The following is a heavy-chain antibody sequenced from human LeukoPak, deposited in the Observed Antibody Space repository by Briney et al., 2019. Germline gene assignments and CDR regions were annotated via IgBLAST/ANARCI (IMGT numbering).Heavy chain of an antibody. D-gene: IGHD3-22*01. Sequence: GGSLRLSCAASAFTVSSNYMSWVRQAPGKGLEWVSVIYSGGSTYYADSVKGRFTISRDNSKNTLYLQMNSLRAEDTAVYYCARDYDSSGYVDWGQGTLVTVSS. CDR1: AFTVSSNY. J-gene: IGHJ4*02. CDR2: IYSGGST. V-gene: IGHV3-53*01. CDR3: ARDYDSSGYVD.